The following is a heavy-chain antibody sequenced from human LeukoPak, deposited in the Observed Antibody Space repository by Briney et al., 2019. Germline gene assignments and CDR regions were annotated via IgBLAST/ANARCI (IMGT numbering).Heavy chain of an antibody. D-gene: IGHD1-7*01. CDR1: GSTLSNYE. Sequence: GGSLRLSCAASGSTLSNYEMNWVRQAPGKGLEVTSYITSSGAAIYADSVKGRFTVSRDNAKNSVNLQMNSLRGEDTGIYYCARARGTSSGSNWFAPWGQGTLVTVSS. V-gene: IGHV3-48*03. CDR2: ITSSGAAI. CDR3: ARARGTSSGSNWFAP. J-gene: IGHJ5*02.